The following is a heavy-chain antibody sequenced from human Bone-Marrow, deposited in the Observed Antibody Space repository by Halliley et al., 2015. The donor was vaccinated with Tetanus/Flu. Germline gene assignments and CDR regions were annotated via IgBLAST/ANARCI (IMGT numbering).Heavy chain of an antibody. CDR3: AKDWGGTTHWYFEL. D-gene: IGHD1-26*01. Sequence: SAIYNNGADTFYADFVRGRFPIPGDPAKNTLYLQRNGLGADDTAVYYCAKDWGGTTHWYFELWGRGTLVTVS. J-gene: IGHJ2*01. V-gene: IGHV3-23*01. CDR2: IYNNGADT.